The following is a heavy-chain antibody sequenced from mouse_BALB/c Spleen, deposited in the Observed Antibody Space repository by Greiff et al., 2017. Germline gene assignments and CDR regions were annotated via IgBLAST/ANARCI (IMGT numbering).Heavy chain of an antibody. Sequence: DVHLVESGGGLVQPGGSRKLSCAASGFTFSSFGMHWVRQAPEKGLEWVAYISSGISTIYYADTVKGRFTISRDNPKNTLFLQMTSLMSEDTAMYYCARAHGYDRDWFAYWGQGTLVTVSA. CDR1: GFTFSSFG. CDR3: ARAHGYDRDWFAY. V-gene: IGHV5-17*02. CDR2: ISSGISTI. J-gene: IGHJ3*01. D-gene: IGHD2-2*01.